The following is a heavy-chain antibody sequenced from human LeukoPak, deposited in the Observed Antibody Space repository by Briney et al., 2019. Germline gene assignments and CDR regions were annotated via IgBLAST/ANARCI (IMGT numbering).Heavy chain of an antibody. CDR1: GASVSSSH. CDR3: SEGYFEPFDH. CDR2: LSYTGKT. V-gene: IGHV4-59*02. Sequence: SETLSLTCVVSGASVSSSHWNWIRQLPGEGLEWIGCLSYTGKTDYNPSLTSRVTMSLDSSKNQVSLKLRSVTAADTAVYYCSEGYFEPFDHWGQGTLVTVSS. J-gene: IGHJ4*02. D-gene: IGHD2/OR15-2a*01.